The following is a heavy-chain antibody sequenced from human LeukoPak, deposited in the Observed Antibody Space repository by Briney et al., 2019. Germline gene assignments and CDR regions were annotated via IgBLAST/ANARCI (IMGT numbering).Heavy chain of an antibody. CDR2: IYYSGST. CDR3: ARRRYYDYVWGSYRRDYYFDY. Sequence: SETLSLTCTVSGGSINTYYWSWIRQPPGEGLEWIGYIYYSGSTNYNPSLKSRVSISLDTSKNQFSLKLSSVTAADTAVYYCARRRYYDYVWGSYRRDYYFDYWGQGTLVTVSS. D-gene: IGHD3-16*02. CDR1: GGSINTYY. J-gene: IGHJ4*02. V-gene: IGHV4-59*12.